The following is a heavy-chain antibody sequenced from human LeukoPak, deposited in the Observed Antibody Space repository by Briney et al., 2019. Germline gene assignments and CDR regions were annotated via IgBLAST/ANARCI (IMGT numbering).Heavy chain of an antibody. CDR3: ANIRWLQFGYFDY. CDR2: ISGSGGST. D-gene: IGHD5-24*01. Sequence: GGSLRLSRAASRFTFSSYAMSWVRQAPGKGLEWVSAISGSGGSTYYADSVKGRFTISRDNSKNTLYLQMNSLRAEDTAVYYCANIRWLQFGYFDYWGQGTLVTVSS. V-gene: IGHV3-23*01. CDR1: RFTFSSYA. J-gene: IGHJ4*02.